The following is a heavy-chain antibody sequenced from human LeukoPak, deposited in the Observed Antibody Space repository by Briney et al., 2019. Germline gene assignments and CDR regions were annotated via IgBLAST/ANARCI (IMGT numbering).Heavy chain of an antibody. CDR1: GGSFSGYY. Sequence: SETLSLTCAVYGGSFSGYYWSRIRQPPGKGLEWIGEINHSGSTNYNPSLKSRVTISVDTPKNQFSLKLSSVTAADTAVYYCARWWYCSSTSCYESRDYWGQGTLVTVSS. D-gene: IGHD2-2*01. V-gene: IGHV4-34*01. CDR2: INHSGST. J-gene: IGHJ4*02. CDR3: ARWWYCSSTSCYESRDY.